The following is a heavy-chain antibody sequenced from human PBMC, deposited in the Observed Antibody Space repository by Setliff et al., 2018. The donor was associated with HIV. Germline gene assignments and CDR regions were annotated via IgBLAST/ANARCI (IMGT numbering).Heavy chain of an antibody. Sequence: GASVKVSCKASGYTFINFGITWVRQAPGQGLEWVGYISGYNGNTKYAQNVQGRVTMTTDKSTSTAYMELRSLRYDDTAVYYCARDPRSGYDSDTAMVTVYYYYMDVWGKGTTVTVSS. CDR2: ISGYNGNT. CDR3: ARDPRSGYDSDTAMVTVYYYYMDV. J-gene: IGHJ6*03. CDR1: GYTFINFG. V-gene: IGHV1-18*04. D-gene: IGHD5-18*01.